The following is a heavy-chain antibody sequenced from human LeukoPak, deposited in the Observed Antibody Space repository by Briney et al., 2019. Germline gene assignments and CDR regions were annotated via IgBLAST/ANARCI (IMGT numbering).Heavy chain of an antibody. CDR3: ARDLSGYNYANPTQVDY. D-gene: IGHD5-18*01. Sequence: GGSLRLSCAASGFTFSSYNMNWVRQAPGKGLEWVSSISTSSSYIYYADSVKGRFTISRDNARNSLYLQMNSLRAEDTAVYYCARDLSGYNYANPTQVDYWGQGTLVTVSS. J-gene: IGHJ4*02. V-gene: IGHV3-21*01. CDR1: GFTFSSYN. CDR2: ISTSSSYI.